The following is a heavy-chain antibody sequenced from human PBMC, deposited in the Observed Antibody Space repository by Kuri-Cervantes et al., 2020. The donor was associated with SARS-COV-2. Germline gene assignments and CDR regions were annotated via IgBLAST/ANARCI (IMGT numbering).Heavy chain of an antibody. CDR2: ISSSSYI. CDR3: ARDKSGSWYRVGYYMDV. D-gene: IGHD6-13*01. Sequence: GESLKISCAASGFTFSSYSMNWVRQAPGKGLEWVSSISSSSYIYYADSVKGRFTISRDNAKNSLYLQMNSLRAEDTAVYYCARDKSGSWYRVGYYMDVWGKGTTVTVSS. CDR1: GFTFSSYS. V-gene: IGHV3-21*01. J-gene: IGHJ6*03.